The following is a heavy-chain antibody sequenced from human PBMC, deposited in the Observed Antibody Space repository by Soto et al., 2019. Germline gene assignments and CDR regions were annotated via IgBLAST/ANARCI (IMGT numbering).Heavy chain of an antibody. CDR1: GGSIINGNYS. Sequence: PSETLSLTCLVSGGSIINGNYSWTWIRQPPGKALEWIGYIYHSGSTYYNPSLRSRVTLSVDRSKNQFSLNMKSMTAADTAVYYRASRLVDSATGYFGRWGQGTLVTVSS. CDR3: ASRLVDSATGYFGR. CDR2: IYHSGST. D-gene: IGHD5-12*01. J-gene: IGHJ4*02. V-gene: IGHV4-30-2*01.